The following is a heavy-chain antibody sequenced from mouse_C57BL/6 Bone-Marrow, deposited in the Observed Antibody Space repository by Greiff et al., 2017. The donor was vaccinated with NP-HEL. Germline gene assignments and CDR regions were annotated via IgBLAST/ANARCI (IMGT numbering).Heavy chain of an antibody. CDR1: GYTFTGYY. J-gene: IGHJ4*01. CDR2: IFPGSGST. D-gene: IGHD1-1*01. CDR3: ARATVYYAMDY. V-gene: IGHV1-75*01. Sequence: QVQLQESGPELVKPGASVKISCKASGYTFTGYYITWVKQRPGQGLEWIGGIFPGSGSTYYNEKFKGKATLTVDKSSSTAYMLLSSLTSEDAAVYCGARATVYYAMDYWGQGTSLTVSS.